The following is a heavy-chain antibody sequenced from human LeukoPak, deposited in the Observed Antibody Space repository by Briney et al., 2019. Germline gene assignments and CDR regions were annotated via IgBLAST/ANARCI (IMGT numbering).Heavy chain of an antibody. Sequence: GGSLRLSCAASGFTFSNYWMHWVRQAPGKGLVLASRINSDGINTSYADSVKGRFTISRDNAKNTLNLQMNSLRAEDTAVYYCARDLGQYYDTSDNWFDPWGQGALVTVSS. J-gene: IGHJ5*02. V-gene: IGHV3-74*01. D-gene: IGHD3-22*01. CDR3: ARDLGQYYDTSDNWFDP. CDR1: GFTFSNYW. CDR2: INSDGINT.